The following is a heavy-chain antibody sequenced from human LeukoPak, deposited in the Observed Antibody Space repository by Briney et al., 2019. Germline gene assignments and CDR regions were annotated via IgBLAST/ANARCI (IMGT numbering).Heavy chain of an antibody. CDR2: IKSKIEGGTT. J-gene: IGHJ4*02. CDR1: GITFTNAW. V-gene: IGHV3-15*01. CDR3: TTDSYDI. D-gene: IGHD3-16*01. Sequence: GGSLRFSCTASGITFTNAWMSWVRQAPGKGLEWAGRIKSKIEGGTTDYAAPVKGRFTISRDDSKDTLYLQMNSLKIEDTGVYYCTTDSYDIWGQGTLITVSS.